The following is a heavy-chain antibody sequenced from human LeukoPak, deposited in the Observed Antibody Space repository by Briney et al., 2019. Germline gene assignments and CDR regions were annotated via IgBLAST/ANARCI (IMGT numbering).Heavy chain of an antibody. CDR3: ARGPHYSPYYVDY. CDR1: GFTFISYA. V-gene: IGHV3-23*01. Sequence: PGGSLRLSCAASGFTFISYAMRWVRQAPGRGREWVASLSGNAGRPYYADSVKGRFTISRDNAKNTLYLQMNSLTAEHTTVYYCARGPHYSPYYVDYWGQGTLVTVSS. D-gene: IGHD3-10*01. J-gene: IGHJ4*02. CDR2: LSGNAGRP.